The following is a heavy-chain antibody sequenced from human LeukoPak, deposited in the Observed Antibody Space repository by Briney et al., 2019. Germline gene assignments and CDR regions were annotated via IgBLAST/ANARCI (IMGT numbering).Heavy chain of an antibody. CDR3: AKDPTHYRVWDDYDSTVLSY. CDR1: EFTFRSYG. D-gene: IGHD3-22*01. J-gene: IGHJ4*02. CDR2: IRYDGSNK. Sequence: GGSLRLSCVASEFTFRSYGMHWVRQAPGKGLEWAAFIRYDGSNKYYADSVKGRFTISRDNSKNTLYLQMNSLRAADTAVYYCAKDPTHYRVWDDYDSTVLSYWGQGTLVTVSS. V-gene: IGHV3-30*02.